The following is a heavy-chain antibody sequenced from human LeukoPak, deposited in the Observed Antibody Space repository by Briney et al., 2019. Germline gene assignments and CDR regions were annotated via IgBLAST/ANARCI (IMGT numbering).Heavy chain of an antibody. V-gene: IGHV4-39*01. Sequence: SETLSLTCTVSGGSISSSSYYWGWIRQPPGKGLEWIGSIYYSGSTYYNPSLKGRVPISVDTSKNQFSLKLSSVPAADTAVYYCARHFLYDFWSGYPEVFDYWGEGALVTVSS. J-gene: IGHJ4*02. CDR3: ARHFLYDFWSGYPEVFDY. D-gene: IGHD3-3*01. CDR2: IYYSGST. CDR1: GGSISSSSYY.